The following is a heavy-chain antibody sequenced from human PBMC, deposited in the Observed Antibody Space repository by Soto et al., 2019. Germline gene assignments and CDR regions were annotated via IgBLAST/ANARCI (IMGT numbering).Heavy chain of an antibody. CDR2: ISADGSST. J-gene: IGHJ4*02. V-gene: IGHV3-23*01. D-gene: IGHD1-26*01. CDR3: ASQWELLESGLDY. CDR1: GFAFDSYA. Sequence: PVGSLRLSCAASGFAFDSYAMSWVRQAPGKGLEWLSVISADGSSTYYADSVKGRLTISRDNSKNTLHLQMNSLRAEDTAVYYCASQWELLESGLDYWGQGSLVTVSS.